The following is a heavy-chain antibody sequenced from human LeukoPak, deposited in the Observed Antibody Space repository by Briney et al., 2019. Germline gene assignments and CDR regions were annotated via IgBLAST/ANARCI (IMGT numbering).Heavy chain of an antibody. D-gene: IGHD1-1*01. CDR1: GGSISSGSYY. CDR2: IYTSGSN. Sequence: PSQTLSLTCTVSGGSISSGSYYWRWIRQPAGKGLEGIGRIYTSGSNNYNPSINSRVTISVDTSKNQFTLKLSSVTAADTAVYYCARYMKNPGPYYYYYMDVWGKGTTVTVSS. CDR3: ARYMKNPGPYYYYYMDV. V-gene: IGHV4-61*02. J-gene: IGHJ6*03.